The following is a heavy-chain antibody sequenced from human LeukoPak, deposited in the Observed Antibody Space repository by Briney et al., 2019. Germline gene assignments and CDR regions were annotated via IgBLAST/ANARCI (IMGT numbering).Heavy chain of an antibody. J-gene: IGHJ4*02. V-gene: IGHV1-18*01. Sequence: ASVKVSCKASGYTFTSYGITWVRQAPGQGLEWMGWISTYNGNTNDAQKFLDRVILTRDISSTTANLELRSLRPDDTAVYFCVRGAPYCDKSACSSPGHHWGQGTLVTVSS. CDR2: ISTYNGNT. CDR1: GYTFTSYG. D-gene: IGHD2-21*01. CDR3: VRGAPYCDKSACSSPGHH.